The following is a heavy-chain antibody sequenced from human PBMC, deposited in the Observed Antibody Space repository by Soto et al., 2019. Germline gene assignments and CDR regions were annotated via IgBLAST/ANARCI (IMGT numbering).Heavy chain of an antibody. V-gene: IGHV1-69*01. J-gene: IGHJ4*02. Sequence: QVQLVQSGAEVKRPGSSVKVSCKASGGPFNNYAINWVRQAPGQGLEWMGDISPMFGKANYAQKFQGRVKISADDSTATAYLELSSLRSEDTALYYCAREVEVHTPVFGFWGQGSLVTVSS. D-gene: IGHD2-2*01. CDR2: ISPMFGKA. CDR3: AREVEVHTPVFGF. CDR1: GGPFNNYA.